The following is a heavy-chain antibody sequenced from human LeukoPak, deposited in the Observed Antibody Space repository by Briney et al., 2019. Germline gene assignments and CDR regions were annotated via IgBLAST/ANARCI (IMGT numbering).Heavy chain of an antibody. Sequence: SETLSLTCTVSGGSISSSSYYWGWIRPPPGKVLEWIGSIYHSGSTYCNPSIKSRVTISVDTSKSQFSLKLSSVTAADTAVYYCAREGGSSNFVYWGQGTLVTVSS. V-gene: IGHV4-39*07. J-gene: IGHJ4*02. CDR3: AREGGSSNFVY. D-gene: IGHD6-6*01. CDR1: GGSISSSSYY. CDR2: IYHSGST.